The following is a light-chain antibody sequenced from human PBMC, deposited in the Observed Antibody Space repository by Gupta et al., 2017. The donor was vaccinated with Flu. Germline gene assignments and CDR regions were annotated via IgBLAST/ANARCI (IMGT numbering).Light chain of an antibody. J-gene: IGKJ5*01. Sequence: EVVMTQSPLSLPVTLGQPASISCRSSQSLVYSDGNTYLNWFQQRPGQSPRRLIYKVSNRDSGVPDKFSGSGSGTDFTLKISRGEAEDVGLYFCMQGKHCPLTFGQGTRLDIK. CDR2: KVS. V-gene: IGKV2-30*01. CDR1: QSLVYSDGNTY. CDR3: MQGKHCPLT.